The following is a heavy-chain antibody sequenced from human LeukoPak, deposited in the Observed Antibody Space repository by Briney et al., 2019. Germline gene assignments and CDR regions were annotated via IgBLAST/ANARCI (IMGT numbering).Heavy chain of an antibody. CDR1: GGSFSGYY. J-gene: IGHJ4*02. D-gene: IGHD3-22*01. V-gene: IGHV4-34*01. CDR2: INHSGST. Sequence: SETLSLTCAVYGGSFSGYYWSWIRQPPGKGLEWIGEINHSGSTNYNPSLKSRVTISVDTSKNQFSLKVSSVTAADTAVYYCAREQNYYDPSSYYYRQYYFDSWGQGTLVTVSS. CDR3: AREQNYYDPSSYYYRQYYFDS.